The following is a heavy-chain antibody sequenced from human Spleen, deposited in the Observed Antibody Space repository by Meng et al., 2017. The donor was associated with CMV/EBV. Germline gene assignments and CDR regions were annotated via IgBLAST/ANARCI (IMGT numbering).Heavy chain of an antibody. CDR3: ARVADSGGYLLPDGYFDH. J-gene: IGHJ4*02. CDR1: SGSLTTSDSY. CDR2: IYHTGTP. D-gene: IGHD3-22*01. Sequence: GSLRLSCSASSGSLTTSDSYWGWIRQSPGERLEWVGTIYHTGTPYYNPSLRSRVTLSIDTSNNQFSLSLSSVTAADTAVYYCARVADSGGYLLPDGYFDHWGQGTLVTVSS. V-gene: IGHV4-39*07.